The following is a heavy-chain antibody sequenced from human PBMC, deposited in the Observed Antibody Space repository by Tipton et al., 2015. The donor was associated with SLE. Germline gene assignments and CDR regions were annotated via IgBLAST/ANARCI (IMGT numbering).Heavy chain of an antibody. J-gene: IGHJ2*01. CDR1: GGSFSGYY. V-gene: IGHV4-34*01. CDR3: ARRRYSSSSRPYWYFDL. Sequence: LRLSCAVYGGSFSGYYWSWIRQPPGKGLEWIGEINHSGSTNYNPSLKSRVTISVDTSKNQFSLKLSSVTAADTAVYCCARRRYSSSSRPYWYFDLWGRGTLVTVSS. D-gene: IGHD6-6*01. CDR2: INHSGST.